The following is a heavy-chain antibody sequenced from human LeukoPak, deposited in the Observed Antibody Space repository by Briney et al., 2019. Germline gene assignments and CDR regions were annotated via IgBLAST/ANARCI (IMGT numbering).Heavy chain of an antibody. CDR2: VYHSGTT. D-gene: IGHD1-14*01. J-gene: IGHJ4*02. Sequence: TSETLSLTCTVSGASMTSDYWSWIRQPPGKGLEWIGYVYHSGTTHYSPSLESRVTISMDTSKNQFSLKLRSVTAADTAVYYCARGSPVGNSWGQGTLVTVSS. CDR1: GASMTSDY. V-gene: IGHV4-59*01. CDR3: ARGSPVGNS.